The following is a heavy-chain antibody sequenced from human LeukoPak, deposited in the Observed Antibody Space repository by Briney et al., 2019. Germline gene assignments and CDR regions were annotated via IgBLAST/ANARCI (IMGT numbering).Heavy chain of an antibody. CDR1: GFTFSDYY. CDR2: IYYVGGT. Sequence: GALRLSCAASGFTFSDYYMSWIRLTPGKGPEWIGSIYYVGGTFYNPSLRSRLTISMDTSKNQFSLNLSSVTAADTAVYYCARGDGGKPMGFWGQGTLVAVSS. CDR3: ARGDGGKPMGF. J-gene: IGHJ4*02. V-gene: IGHV4-38-2*01. D-gene: IGHD4-23*01.